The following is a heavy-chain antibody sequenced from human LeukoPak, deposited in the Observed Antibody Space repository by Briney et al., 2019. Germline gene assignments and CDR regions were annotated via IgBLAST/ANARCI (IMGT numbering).Heavy chain of an antibody. CDR1: AASISSSSYY. Sequence: SETLSLTCTVSAASISSSSYYWGWIRQPPGKGLEWIVSIYYSGSTYYHPSLNSRVTISIDTSKNQFSLKLSSVTAADTAVYYCARGYSTSYYFDYWGQGTLVTVSS. D-gene: IGHD5-18*01. V-gene: IGHV4-39*02. CDR3: ARGYSTSYYFDY. CDR2: IYYSGST. J-gene: IGHJ4*02.